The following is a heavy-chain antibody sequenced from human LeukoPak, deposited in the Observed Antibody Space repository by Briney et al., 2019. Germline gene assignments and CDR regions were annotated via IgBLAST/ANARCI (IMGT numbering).Heavy chain of an antibody. CDR2: FDPEDGET. J-gene: IGHJ4*02. CDR1: GYTLTELS. V-gene: IGHV1-24*01. CDR3: ARVWDGYTHFDY. D-gene: IGHD5-24*01. Sequence: ASVKVSCKVSGYTLTELSMHWVRQAPGKGLEWMGGFDPEDGETIYAQKFQGRVTMTEDTSTDTAYMELSSLRSEDTAVYYCARVWDGYTHFDYWGQGALVTVSS.